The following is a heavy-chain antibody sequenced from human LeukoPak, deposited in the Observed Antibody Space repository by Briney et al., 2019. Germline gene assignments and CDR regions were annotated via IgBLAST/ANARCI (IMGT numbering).Heavy chain of an antibody. D-gene: IGHD2-8*01. J-gene: IGHJ4*02. CDR2: ISYDGRQN. V-gene: IGHV3-30*04. CDR1: GFTFSTYA. CDR3: ARVYLERLTAGYFDH. Sequence: PGGSLRLSCAASGFTFSTYAMNWVRQAPGKGLEWVAVISYDGRQNYYADSVKGRFTISGDNSKNTLYLQVNSLRDEDSAAYYCARVYLERLTAGYFDHWGQGTWVTVSP.